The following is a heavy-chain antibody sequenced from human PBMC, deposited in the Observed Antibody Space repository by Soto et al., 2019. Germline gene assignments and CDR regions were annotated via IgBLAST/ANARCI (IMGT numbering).Heavy chain of an antibody. Sequence: SETLSLTCTVSGGSISSGGYYWSWIRQHPGKGLEWIGYIYYSGSTYYNTSLKSRASISVDTSKNQFSLSLSSVTAADTAVYYCARNLYHSRSFDYWGQGTRVTVSS. V-gene: IGHV4-30-4*08. CDR3: ARNLYHSRSFDY. D-gene: IGHD3-22*01. J-gene: IGHJ4*02. CDR2: IYYSGST. CDR1: GGSISSGGYY.